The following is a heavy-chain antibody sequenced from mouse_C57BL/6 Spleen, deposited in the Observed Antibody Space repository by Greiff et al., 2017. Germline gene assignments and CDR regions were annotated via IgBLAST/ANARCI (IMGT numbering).Heavy chain of an antibody. V-gene: IGHV1-18*01. CDR1: GYTFTDYN. CDR3: ARRDYYGSRAYFDY. Sequence: EVQLQQSGPELVKPGASVKIPCKASGYTFTDYNMDWVKQSHGKSLEWIGDINPNNGGTIYNQKFKGKATLTVDKSSSTAYMELRSLTSEDTAVYYCARRDYYGSRAYFDYWGQSTTLTVST. J-gene: IGHJ2*01. D-gene: IGHD1-1*01. CDR2: INPNNGGT.